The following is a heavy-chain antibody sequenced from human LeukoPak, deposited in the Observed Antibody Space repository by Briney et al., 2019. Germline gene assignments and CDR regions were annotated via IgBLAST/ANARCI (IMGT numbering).Heavy chain of an antibody. Sequence: PGGSLRLSCAASGFTFSSYSMNWVRQAPGKGLEWVSSISSSSSYIYYADSVKGRFTISRDNAKNSLYLQMNSLRVEDTAVYYCASQSYARFARWGQGTLVTVPS. CDR2: ISSSSSYI. V-gene: IGHV3-21*01. CDR1: GFTFSSYS. D-gene: IGHD3-16*01. CDR3: ASQSYARFAR. J-gene: IGHJ5*02.